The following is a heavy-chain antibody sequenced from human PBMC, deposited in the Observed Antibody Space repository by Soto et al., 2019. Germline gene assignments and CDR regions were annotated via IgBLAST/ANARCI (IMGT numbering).Heavy chain of an antibody. J-gene: IGHJ4*02. CDR2: IYYSGSTKT. Sequence: QVQLQESGPGLVKPSETLSLTCTVSGGSISSYYWSWIRQPPGKGLEWIGYIYYSGSTKTNYNPTLKSRVTITVDRSQNQFSLKLSSVTAADTAVYYCARMLSFRPTFYFDYWGQGTLVTVSS. V-gene: IGHV4-59*01. CDR3: ARMLSFRPTFYFDY. D-gene: IGHD2-8*01. CDR1: GGSISSYY.